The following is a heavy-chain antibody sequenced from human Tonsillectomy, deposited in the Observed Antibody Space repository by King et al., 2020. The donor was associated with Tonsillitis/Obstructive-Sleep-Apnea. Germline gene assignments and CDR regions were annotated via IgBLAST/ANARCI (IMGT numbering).Heavy chain of an antibody. J-gene: IGHJ4*02. CDR2: IYWDDDK. Sequence: TLKESGPTLVKPTQTLTLTCTFSGFSLSTSGVGVGWIRQPPGKALEWLALIYWDDDKRYSPSLKSRLTITKDTSKNQVVLTMTNMNPVDTATYYCAHLSSGDYTYYFDYWGQGTLVTVSS. V-gene: IGHV2-5*02. CDR3: AHLSSGDYTYYFDY. D-gene: IGHD4-17*01. CDR1: GFSLSTSGVG.